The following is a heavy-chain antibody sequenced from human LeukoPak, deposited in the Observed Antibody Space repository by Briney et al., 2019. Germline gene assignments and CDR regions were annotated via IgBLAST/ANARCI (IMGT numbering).Heavy chain of an antibody. J-gene: IGHJ3*02. CDR1: GYSFTSYW. CDR2: IYPGDSDT. CDR3: ARLMTAVTTEEGAFDI. V-gene: IGHV5-51*01. Sequence: GESLKISCKGSGYSFTSYWIGWVRQMPGKGLEWMGIIYPGDSDTRYSPSFQGHFNISADKYISTAYLQWSSLKASDTDMYYCARLMTAVTTEEGAFDIWGQGTMVTVSS. D-gene: IGHD4-11*01.